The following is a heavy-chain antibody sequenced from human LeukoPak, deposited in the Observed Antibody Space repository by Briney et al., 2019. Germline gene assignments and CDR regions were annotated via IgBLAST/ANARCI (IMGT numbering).Heavy chain of an antibody. V-gene: IGHV4-39*01. J-gene: IGHJ5*02. D-gene: IGHD4-17*01. CDR3: ARRRDDGDYWFDP. CDR2: IYYSGST. Sequence: KTSETLSLTCTVSGGSISSSSYYWGWIRQPPGKGLEWIGSIYYSGSTYYNPSLKSRVTISVDTSKNQFSLKLSSVTAADTAVYYCARRRDDGDYWFDPWGQGTLVTVSS. CDR1: GGSISSSSYY.